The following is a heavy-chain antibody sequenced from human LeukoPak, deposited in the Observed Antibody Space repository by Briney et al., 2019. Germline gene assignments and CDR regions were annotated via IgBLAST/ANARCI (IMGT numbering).Heavy chain of an antibody. CDR2: IIPILGIA. D-gene: IGHD3-3*01. V-gene: IGHV1-69*04. J-gene: IGHJ5*02. Sequence: ASVKVSCKASGGTFSSYTISWVRQAPGQGLEWMGRIIPILGIANYAQKFQGRVTITADKSTSTAYMELSSLRSEDTAVYYCAREKDSYDFWSGYNWFDPSGQGTLVTVSS. CDR3: AREKDSYDFWSGYNWFDP. CDR1: GGTFSSYT.